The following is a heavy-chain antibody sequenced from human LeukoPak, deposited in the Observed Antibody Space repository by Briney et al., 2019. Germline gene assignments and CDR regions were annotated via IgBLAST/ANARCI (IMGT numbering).Heavy chain of an antibody. CDR1: GGSFSGYY. CDR2: INHSGST. V-gene: IGHV4-34*01. D-gene: IGHD2-2*01. Sequence: SETLSLTCAVYGGSFSGYYWSWIRQPPGKGLEWIGEINHSGSTNYNPSLKSRVTISVDTSKNQFSLKLSSVTAADTAVYYCASSRSWDIVVVPAANSPRGFDLWGQGTLVTVSS. CDR3: ASSRSWDIVVVPAANSPRGFDL. J-gene: IGHJ5*02.